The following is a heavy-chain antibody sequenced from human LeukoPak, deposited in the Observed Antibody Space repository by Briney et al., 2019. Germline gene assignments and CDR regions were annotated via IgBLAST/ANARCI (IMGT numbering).Heavy chain of an antibody. D-gene: IGHD6-13*01. CDR2: IYYSGST. CDR1: GGSISSYY. J-gene: IGHJ4*02. Sequence: SETLSLTCAVSGGSISSYYWSWIRQPPGKGLEWIGYIYYSGSTNYNPSLKSRVTISVDTSKNQFSLKLSSVTAADTAVYNCARVDSGEIAAAGAYYFDYWGQGTLVTVSS. CDR3: ARVDSGEIAAAGAYYFDY. V-gene: IGHV4-59*01.